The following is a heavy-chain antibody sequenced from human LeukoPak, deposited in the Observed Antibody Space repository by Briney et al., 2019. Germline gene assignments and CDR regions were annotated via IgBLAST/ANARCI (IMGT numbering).Heavy chain of an antibody. V-gene: IGHV7-4-1*02. CDR3: ARVASRTSYYYYGMDV. CDR2: INTNTGNP. D-gene: IGHD1-7*01. J-gene: IGHJ6*02. CDR1: GYTFTSYA. Sequence: ASVKVSCKASGYTFTSYAMNWERQAPGQGLEWMGWINTNTGNPTYAQGFTGRFVFSLDTSVSTAYLQISSLKAEDTAVYYCARVASRTSYYYYGMDVWGQGTTVTVSS.